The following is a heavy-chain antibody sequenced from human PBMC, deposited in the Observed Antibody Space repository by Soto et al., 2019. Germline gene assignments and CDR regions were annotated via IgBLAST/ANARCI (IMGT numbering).Heavy chain of an antibody. J-gene: IGHJ4*02. D-gene: IGHD1-26*01. V-gene: IGHV1-18*04. CDR2: VHPYEGTT. CDR1: GFTFTSYP. CDR3: AREYYSSTTWIDY. Sequence: SGQVSFKNSGFTFTSYPVGWVRQAPGQGLEWLAWVHPYEGTTKVAHQFRDRITLTTDASAATVFMELTRLTSDDTAVYFCAREYYSSTTWIDYWGQGTLVTVSS.